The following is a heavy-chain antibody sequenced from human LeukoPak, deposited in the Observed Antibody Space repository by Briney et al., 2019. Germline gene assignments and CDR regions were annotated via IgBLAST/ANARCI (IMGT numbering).Heavy chain of an antibody. D-gene: IGHD3-22*01. V-gene: IGHV3-23*01. CDR3: AKVMWGSIHITMIVVDSFLGYYFDH. J-gene: IGHJ4*02. Sequence: PGGSLRLSCAASGFTFSSYAMSWVRQAPGKGLEWVSAISGSGGSTYYADSVRGRFTISRDNSKNTLYLQMNSLRAEDTAVYYCAKVMWGSIHITMIVVDSFLGYYFDHWGQGTLVTVSS. CDR1: GFTFSSYA. CDR2: ISGSGGST.